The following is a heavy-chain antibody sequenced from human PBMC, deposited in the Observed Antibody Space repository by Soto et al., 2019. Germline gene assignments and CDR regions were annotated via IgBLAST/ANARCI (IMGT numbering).Heavy chain of an antibody. V-gene: IGHV4-4*02. Sequence: SETLSLTCAVSGDSVSSSFWWTWVRQPPGKGLEWIGEIYHTETTNYAPSLKSRVTISLDKSMNQFSLRFNSVTPADTAVYYCARYAFGTFDNWGQGLRGTSPQ. CDR3: ARYAFGTFDN. J-gene: IGHJ4*02. CDR1: GDSVSSSFW. CDR2: IYHTETT. D-gene: IGHD2-2*01.